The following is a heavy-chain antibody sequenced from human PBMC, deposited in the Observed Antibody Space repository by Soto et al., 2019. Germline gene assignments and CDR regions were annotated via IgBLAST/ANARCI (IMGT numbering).Heavy chain of an antibody. J-gene: IGHJ5*01. Sequence: HPGGSMRLACAAYGFKFSSYAMSWVRQAPGKGLEWVSLIRATGSGTYYADSVKGRFTISRDNSDNTLYPQVHSLRAEDTAVYYCAKDRRAGGNSAFYFDFWGQGAQVTVSS. CDR3: AKDRRAGGNSAFYFDF. CDR2: IRATGSGT. V-gene: IGHV3-23*01. D-gene: IGHD3-16*01. CDR1: GFKFSSYA.